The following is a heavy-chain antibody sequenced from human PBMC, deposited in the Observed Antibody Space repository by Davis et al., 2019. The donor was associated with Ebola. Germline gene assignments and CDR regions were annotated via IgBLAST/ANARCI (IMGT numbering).Heavy chain of an antibody. V-gene: IGHV1-2*02. CDR2: INSNSGAT. Sequence: ASVKVSCKASGYTFTGYYMHWVRQAPGQGLEWMGWINSNSGATNYAQKFQGRVTMTRDTSMSTAYMELSRLRSDDTAVYYCARTPNAAAGNWYLDLWGRGTLVTVSS. CDR1: GYTFTGYY. J-gene: IGHJ2*01. CDR3: ARTPNAAAGNWYLDL. D-gene: IGHD6-13*01.